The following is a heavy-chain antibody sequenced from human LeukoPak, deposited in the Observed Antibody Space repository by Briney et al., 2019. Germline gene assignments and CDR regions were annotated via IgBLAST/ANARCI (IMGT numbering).Heavy chain of an antibody. V-gene: IGHV1-46*01. Sequence: ASVKVSCKASGYTFTSYYMHWVRQAPGQGLEWMGIINPSGGSTSYAQKFQGRVTMTRDTSTSTVYMELSSLRSEDTAGYYCVSSGAAAGQRDYRGQGTLVTVSS. J-gene: IGHJ4*02. CDR2: INPSGGST. D-gene: IGHD6-13*01. CDR3: VSSGAAAGQRDY. CDR1: GYTFTSYY.